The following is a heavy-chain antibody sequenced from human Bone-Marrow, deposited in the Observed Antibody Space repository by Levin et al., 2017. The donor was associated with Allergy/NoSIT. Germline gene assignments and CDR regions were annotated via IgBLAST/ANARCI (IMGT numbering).Heavy chain of an antibody. CDR2: IDRSGSVV. Sequence: GESLKISCAASGFTFSSYEMNWVRQAPGKGLEWVSYIDRSGSVVYYADSVKGRFTISRDNAENSLFLQMVSLRVEDTAVYDCARRHPGKYTGYDLRDYYYTFDVWGQGTTVTVSS. V-gene: IGHV3-48*03. J-gene: IGHJ6*02. CDR1: GFTFSSYE. CDR3: ARRHPGKYTGYDLRDYYYTFDV. D-gene: IGHD5-12*01.